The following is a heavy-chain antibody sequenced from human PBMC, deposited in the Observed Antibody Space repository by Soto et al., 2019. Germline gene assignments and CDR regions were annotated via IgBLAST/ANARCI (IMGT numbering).Heavy chain of an antibody. CDR3: ARGSSIAGLYYGMDV. J-gene: IGHJ6*02. CDR1: GGSISSGGYY. Sequence: QVQLQESGPGLVKPSQTLSLTCTVSGGSISSGGYYWTWIRQHPGKGLEWIGYNDYSGITYYNPSLKSRVTISLHTSKNQFSLKLSSVPAADTAVYYCARGSSIAGLYYGMDVWGQGTTVTVSS. CDR2: NDYSGIT. V-gene: IGHV4-31*03. D-gene: IGHD6-6*01.